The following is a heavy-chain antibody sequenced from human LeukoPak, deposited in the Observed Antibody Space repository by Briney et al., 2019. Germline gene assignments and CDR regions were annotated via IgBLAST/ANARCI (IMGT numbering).Heavy chain of an antibody. J-gene: IGHJ4*02. CDR1: GFTFSKYG. CDR3: AKDLYSSAWRTPNY. V-gene: IGHV3-30*18. D-gene: IGHD6-25*01. CDR2: ISYHGSNK. Sequence: PGRSLRLSCAASGFTFSKYGMHWVRQAPGKGLEWVAVISYHGSNKYYADSVKGRFTISRDNSKNTLYLQMNSLRADDTAVYYCAKDLYSSAWRTPNYWGQGTLVTVSS.